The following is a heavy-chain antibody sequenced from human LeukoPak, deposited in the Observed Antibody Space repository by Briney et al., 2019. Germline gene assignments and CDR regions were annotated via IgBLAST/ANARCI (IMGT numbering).Heavy chain of an antibody. CDR1: GGSISSSSYY. Sequence: SETLSLTCTVSGGSISSSSYYWGWIRQPPGKGLEWIVSIYYSGSTYYNPSLKSRVTISVDTSKNQFSLKLSSVTAADTAVYYCASLVSSSGYYYPYYYYYMDVWGKGTTVTVSS. CDR3: ASLVSSSGYYYPYYYYYMDV. CDR2: IYYSGST. V-gene: IGHV4-39*07. J-gene: IGHJ6*03. D-gene: IGHD3-22*01.